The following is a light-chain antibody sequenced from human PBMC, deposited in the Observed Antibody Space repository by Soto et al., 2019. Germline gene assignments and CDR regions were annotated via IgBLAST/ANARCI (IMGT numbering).Light chain of an antibody. CDR2: GAS. Sequence: EIVLTQSPDTLSLSPGEGATVSCRASQRISSSYLAWYQQAPGQAPRLLIYGASSRATGVPDRFSGSGSGTVFTLTISRLEPEDFAVYYCHQYGTSPFSFGQGTNLEI. J-gene: IGKJ2*01. V-gene: IGKV3-20*01. CDR3: HQYGTSPFS. CDR1: QRISSSY.